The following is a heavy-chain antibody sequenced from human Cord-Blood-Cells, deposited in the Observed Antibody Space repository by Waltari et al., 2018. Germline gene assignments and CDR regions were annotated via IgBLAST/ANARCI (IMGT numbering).Heavy chain of an antibody. D-gene: IGHD3-3*02. J-gene: IGHJ4*02. V-gene: IGHV3-15*01. Sequence: EVQLVEPGGGLVKPGGSLSLSCAASGFTFTNACLSWVRQAPGKGLEWVGSIKSKTDGGTTDYAAAVKGRFTISRDDSKNTLYLQMNSLKTEDTAVYYCTTAIYYWGQGTLVTVSS. CDR1: GFTFTNAC. CDR3: TTAIYY. CDR2: IKSKTDGGTT.